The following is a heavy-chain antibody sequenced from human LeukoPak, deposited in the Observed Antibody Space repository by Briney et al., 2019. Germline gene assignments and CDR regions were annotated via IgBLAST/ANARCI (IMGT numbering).Heavy chain of an antibody. V-gene: IGHV3-7*01. Sequence: GGSLRLSCAASGFTFNNYWMGWVRQAPGKGLEWLANIKEDGSEKNYVDSVKGRFTISRDNAKNSLYLLMSSLRAADTAVYYCARVMAASVWRSYGSYYYYYYMDVWGKGTTVTVSS. CDR1: GFTFNNYW. CDR2: IKEDGSEK. J-gene: IGHJ6*03. D-gene: IGHD3-16*01. CDR3: ARVMAASVWRSYGSYYYYYYMDV.